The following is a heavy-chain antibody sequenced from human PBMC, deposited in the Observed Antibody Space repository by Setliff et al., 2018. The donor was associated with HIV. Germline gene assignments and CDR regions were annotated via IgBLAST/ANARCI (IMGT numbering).Heavy chain of an antibody. J-gene: IGHJ4*01. CDR1: GFTSGFTFTNYW. Sequence: GGSLRLSCAASGFTSGFTFTNYWMSWVRQAPGKGLEWVSVISGSGASTFYADSVKGRFTISRDNSKSTLYLQMNGLRVEDTAVYYCAKDGISGGAYPPYYFDYWGHGTLVTVSS. CDR3: AKDGISGGAYPPYYFDY. CDR2: ISGSGAST. D-gene: IGHD2-15*01. V-gene: IGHV3-23*01.